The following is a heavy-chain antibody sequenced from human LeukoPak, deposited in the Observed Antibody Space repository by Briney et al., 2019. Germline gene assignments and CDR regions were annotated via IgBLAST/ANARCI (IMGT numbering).Heavy chain of an antibody. CDR1: GYTFTGYY. V-gene: IGHV1-2*02. CDR3: ARRIVVVPAAILARYYYYGMDV. D-gene: IGHD2-2*01. CDR2: INPNSGGT. J-gene: IGHJ6*02. Sequence: ASVKVSCKASGYTFTGYYMHWVRQAPGQGLEWMGWINPNSGGTNYAQKFQGRVTMTRDTSIGTAYMELSRLRSDDTAVYYCARRIVVVPAAILARYYYYGMDVWGQGTTVTVSS.